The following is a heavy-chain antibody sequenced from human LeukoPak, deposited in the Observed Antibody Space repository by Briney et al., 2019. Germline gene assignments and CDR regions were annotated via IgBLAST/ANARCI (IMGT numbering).Heavy chain of an antibody. V-gene: IGHV3-21*01. Sequence: GGSLRLSCAASGFTFNNYNMNWVRQAPGKGLEWVSSIGSSSTYIYYSDSLKGRFTISRDNAKNSLYLQMNSLRAEDTAIYYCAKDIVGGGNDYWGRGTLVIVSS. D-gene: IGHD2-15*01. CDR2: IGSSSTYI. CDR3: AKDIVGGGNDY. J-gene: IGHJ4*02. CDR1: GFTFNNYN.